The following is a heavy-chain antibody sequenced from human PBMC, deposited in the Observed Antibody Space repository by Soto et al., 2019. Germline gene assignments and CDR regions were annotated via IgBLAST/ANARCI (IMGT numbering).Heavy chain of an antibody. D-gene: IGHD2-8*01. J-gene: IGHJ6*02. CDR2: INPKSGGR. CDR3: ARGHSTDCSNGVCSFFYNHEMDV. Sequence: ASVKVSCKASGYTFTDYYIHWVRQAPGQGLEWLGQINPKSGGRSTAQKFQGWVTMTRDRSISTVYMELTRLRSDDTAVYFCARGHSTDCSNGVCSFFYNHEMDVWGQGTTVTVSS. CDR1: GYTFTDYY. V-gene: IGHV1-2*04.